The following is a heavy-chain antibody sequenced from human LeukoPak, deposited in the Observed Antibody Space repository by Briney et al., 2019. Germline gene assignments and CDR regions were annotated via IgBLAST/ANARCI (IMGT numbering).Heavy chain of an antibody. CDR2: INPNSGGT. J-gene: IGHJ3*02. CDR1: GYTFTGYY. D-gene: IGHD2-2*01. V-gene: IGHV1-2*02. CDR3: ARLSEDPTGYCSSTSCRPAFDI. Sequence: ASVKVSCKASGYTFTGYYMHWVRQAPGQGLEWMGWINPNSGGTNYAQKFQGRVTMTRDTSISTAYMELSRLRSDDTAVYYCARLSEDPTGYCSSTSCRPAFDIWGQGTMVTVSS.